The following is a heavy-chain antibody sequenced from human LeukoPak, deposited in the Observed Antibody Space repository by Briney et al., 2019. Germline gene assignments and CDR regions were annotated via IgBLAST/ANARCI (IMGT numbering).Heavy chain of an antibody. CDR2: ISSSGSST. V-gene: IGHV3-23*01. Sequence: GGSLRLSCAASGFTFSSYAMSWVRQAPGKRLEWVSSISSSGSSTYYADSVKGRFTVSRDNSKNTVDLQMNSLSAEDTAVYYCAEITMIRGFDYWGQGTLVTVSS. J-gene: IGHJ4*02. CDR3: AEITMIRGFDY. D-gene: IGHD3-10*01. CDR1: GFTFSSYA.